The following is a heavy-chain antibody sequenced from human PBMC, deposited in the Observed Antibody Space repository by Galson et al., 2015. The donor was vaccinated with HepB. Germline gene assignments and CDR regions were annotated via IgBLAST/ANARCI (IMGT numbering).Heavy chain of an antibody. CDR3: ARDRHSYSFWSDYTKIYYYYHGMDV. CDR1: GFAFDTHA. D-gene: IGHD3-3*01. V-gene: IGHV3-23*01. CDR2: ISGNGDST. Sequence: SLRLSCAASGFAFDTHAMSWVRQAPGRGLEWISGISGNGDSTFYADSVKGRFTVSRGNSENTLYLQMDSLRVEDTGVYYCARDRHSYSFWSDYTKIYYYYHGMDVWGQGTTVTVSS. J-gene: IGHJ6*02.